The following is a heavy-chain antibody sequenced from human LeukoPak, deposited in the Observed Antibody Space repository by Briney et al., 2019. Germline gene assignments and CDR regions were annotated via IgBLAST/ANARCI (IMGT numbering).Heavy chain of an antibody. Sequence: ASVKVSCKASGYTFTSYAMNWVRQAPGQGLEWMGWINTNTGNPTYAQGFTGRFVFSLDTSVGTAYLQISSLKAEDTAVYYCARAPYSSSWYGNYYYYYGTDVWGQGTTVTVSS. CDR2: INTNTGNP. D-gene: IGHD6-13*01. CDR1: GYTFTSYA. V-gene: IGHV7-4-1*02. CDR3: ARAPYSSSWYGNYYYYYGTDV. J-gene: IGHJ6*02.